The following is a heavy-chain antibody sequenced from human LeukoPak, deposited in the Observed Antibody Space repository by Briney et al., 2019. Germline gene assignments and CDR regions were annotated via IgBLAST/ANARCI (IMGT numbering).Heavy chain of an antibody. J-gene: IGHJ4*02. CDR3: AREKRTMAVVNDY. V-gene: IGHV3-21*06. Sequence: GGSLRLSCAASGFTFSTYAMNWVRQAPGKGLEWVSSISGNSGYIYYAESLKGRFTISRDNAKNLLYLQLNSLREEGTAVYYCAREKRTMAVVNDYWGQGTLVIVSS. CDR1: GFTFSTYA. D-gene: IGHD2-15*01. CDR2: ISGNSGYI.